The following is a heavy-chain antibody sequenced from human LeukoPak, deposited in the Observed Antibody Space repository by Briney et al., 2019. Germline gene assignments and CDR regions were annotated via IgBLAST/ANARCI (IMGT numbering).Heavy chain of an antibody. CDR1: GGSINSNF. D-gene: IGHD4-11*01. CDR2: FSYSGGT. Sequence: SETLSLTCTVSGGSINSNFWSWIRQPPGKGLEWIGYFSYSGGTKYNPSLKSRVAISVDTPNNRFSLKMTSVTASDTAVYYCALEVYYSDNSAFDYWGQGTLVTVSS. V-gene: IGHV4-59*08. J-gene: IGHJ4*01. CDR3: ALEVYYSDNSAFDY.